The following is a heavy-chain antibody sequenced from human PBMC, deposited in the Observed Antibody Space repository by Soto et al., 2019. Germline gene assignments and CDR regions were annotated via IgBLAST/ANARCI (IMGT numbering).Heavy chain of an antibody. V-gene: IGHV4-61*01. CDR1: GGSVSSGSYY. Sequence: SETLSLTCTVSGGSVSSGSYYWSWIRQPPGKGLEWIGYIYYSGSTNYNPSLKSRVTISVDTSKNQFSLKLSSVTAADTAIYYCATRITVFGLLIPPFDPWGQGTQVTVSS. CDR2: IYYSGST. J-gene: IGHJ5*02. CDR3: ATRITVFGLLIPPFDP. D-gene: IGHD3-3*01.